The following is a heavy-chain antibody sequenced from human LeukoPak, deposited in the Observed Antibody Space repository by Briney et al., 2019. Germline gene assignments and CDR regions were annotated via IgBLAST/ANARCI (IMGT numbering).Heavy chain of an antibody. CDR3: ARIGYRSSSFDY. CDR2: IKQDGSEI. V-gene: IGHV3-7*01. CDR1: GFTFDDYA. D-gene: IGHD6-13*01. J-gene: IGHJ4*02. Sequence: GRSLRLSCAASGFTFDDYAMHWVRQAPGKGLEWVANIKQDGSEIDSVDSVKGRLTISRDNAKKSVYLQINSLRGEDTAVYYCARIGYRSSSFDYWGQGTLVTVSS.